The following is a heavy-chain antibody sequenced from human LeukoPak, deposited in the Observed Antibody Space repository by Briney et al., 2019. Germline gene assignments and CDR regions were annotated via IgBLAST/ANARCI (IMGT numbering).Heavy chain of an antibody. D-gene: IGHD5-18*01. CDR1: GSTFSSYE. Sequence: GGSLRLSCAASGSTFSSYEMNWVRQAPGKGLEWVSYIGRSGSTTYYADSVKGRFTISRDSAKNSLYLRMNSLRAEDTAIYYCTSGYNYAYDYWGQGTLVTVSS. V-gene: IGHV3-48*03. CDR3: TSGYNYAYDY. CDR2: IGRSGSTT. J-gene: IGHJ4*02.